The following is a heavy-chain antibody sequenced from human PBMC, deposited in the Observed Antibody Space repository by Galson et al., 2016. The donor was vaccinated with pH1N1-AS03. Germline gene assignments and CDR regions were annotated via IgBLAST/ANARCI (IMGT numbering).Heavy chain of an antibody. CDR1: DYTFG. J-gene: IGHJ6*02. D-gene: IGHD1-14*01. Sequence: SVKVSCKASDYTFGIGWVRQAPGQGLEWMGWISTYNGNTKYAQKFQGRVTMTEDTLTDTAYMELTSLRSEDTAVYYCATELLSHYGLDVWGQGTTVTVSS. V-gene: IGHV1-18*01. CDR2: ISTYNGNT. CDR3: ATELLSHYGLDV.